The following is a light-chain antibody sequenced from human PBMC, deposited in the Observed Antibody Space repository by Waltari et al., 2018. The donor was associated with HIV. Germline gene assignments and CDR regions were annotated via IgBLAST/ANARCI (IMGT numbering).Light chain of an antibody. CDR1: ALPKKY. CDR2: KDK. CDR3: LSADSSGTYWV. Sequence: SYELTQPPSVSVSQGQMARLTCSGEALPKKYVYWYQQKPGQAPVLGIYKDKGRTSGIPERVSGSSSGTMVTLTISGVQAEDEADYYCLSADSSGTYWVFGGGTEVTVL. J-gene: IGLJ3*02. V-gene: IGLV3-16*01.